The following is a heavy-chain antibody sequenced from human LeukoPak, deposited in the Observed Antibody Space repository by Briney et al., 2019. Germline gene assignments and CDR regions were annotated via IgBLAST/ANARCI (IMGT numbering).Heavy chain of an antibody. J-gene: IGHJ4*02. V-gene: IGHV4-59*08. CDR3: ARHAGYSNYVLDY. D-gene: IGHD4-11*01. CDR1: GGSISSYY. CDR2: IYYSGST. Sequence: PSESLSLTCTVSGGSISSYYWSWIRQPPGKGLEWIGYIYYSGSTNYNPSLKSRVTISVDTSKNQFSLKLSSVTAADTAVYYCARHAGYSNYVLDYWGQGTLVTVS.